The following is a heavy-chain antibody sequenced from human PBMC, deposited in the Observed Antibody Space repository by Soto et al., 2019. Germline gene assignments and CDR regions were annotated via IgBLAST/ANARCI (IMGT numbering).Heavy chain of an antibody. J-gene: IGHJ3*02. CDR2: IYYSGST. CDR1: GGSISSSSYY. V-gene: IGHV4-39*01. Sequence: SETLSLTCTVSGGSISSSSYYWGWIRQPPGKGLEWIGSIYYSGSTYYNPSLKSRVTISVDTSKNQFSLKLSSVTAADTAVYYCARPRNSIDAFDIWGQGTMVTVSS. D-gene: IGHD2-21*01. CDR3: ARPRNSIDAFDI.